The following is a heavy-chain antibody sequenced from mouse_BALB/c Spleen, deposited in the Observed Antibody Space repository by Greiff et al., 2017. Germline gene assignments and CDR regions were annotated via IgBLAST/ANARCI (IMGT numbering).Heavy chain of an antibody. J-gene: IGHJ4*01. V-gene: IGHV1-14*01. Sequence: EVQLQQSGPELVKPGASVKMSCKASGYTFTSYVMHWVKQKPGQGLEWIGYINPYNDGTKYNEKFKGKATLTSDKSSSTAYMELSSLTSEDSAVYYCARAGYYGSSPYAMDYWGQGTSVTVSS. CDR3: ARAGYYGSSPYAMDY. CDR2: INPYNDGT. D-gene: IGHD1-1*01. CDR1: GYTFTSYV.